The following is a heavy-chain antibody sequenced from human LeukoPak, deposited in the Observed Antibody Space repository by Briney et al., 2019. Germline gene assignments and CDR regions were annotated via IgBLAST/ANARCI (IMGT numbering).Heavy chain of an antibody. V-gene: IGHV3-7*01. CDR1: GFTFSSYW. Sequence: PGGSLRLSCAASGFTFSSYWMSWVRQAPGKGLEWVANIKQDGSEKYYVDSVKGRFTISRDNAKNSLYLQMNSLRAEDTAVYYCARDSPPNQNYYYDSSADGDYFDYWGQGTLVTVSS. CDR3: ARDSPPNQNYYYDSSADGDYFDY. J-gene: IGHJ4*02. CDR2: IKQDGSEK. D-gene: IGHD3-22*01.